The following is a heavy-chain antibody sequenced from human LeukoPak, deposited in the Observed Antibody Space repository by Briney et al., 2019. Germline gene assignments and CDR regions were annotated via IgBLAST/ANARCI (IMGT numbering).Heavy chain of an antibody. CDR2: INHSGST. CDR3: ARDRDYYDSSGYISQFDY. J-gene: IGHJ4*02. V-gene: IGHV4-34*01. CDR1: GGSFSGYY. D-gene: IGHD3-22*01. Sequence: SETLSLTCAVYGGSFSGYYWSWIRQPPGKGLEWIGEINHSGSTYYNPSLKSRVTISVDTSKNQFSLKLSSVTAADTAVYYCARDRDYYDSSGYISQFDYWGQGTLVTVSS.